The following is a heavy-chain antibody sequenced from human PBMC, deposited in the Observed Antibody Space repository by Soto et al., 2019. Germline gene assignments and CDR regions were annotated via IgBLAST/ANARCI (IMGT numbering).Heavy chain of an antibody. Sequence: QVQLQESGPGLVKPSETLSLTCTVSGGSISSYYWSWIRQPPGKGLEWIGYIYYSGSTNYNPSLRRRVTISVDTSKNQFSLKPSSVTAADTAVYYCVSSSLDGDLNWFDPWGQGTLVTVSS. CDR3: VSSSLDGDLNWFDP. J-gene: IGHJ5*02. V-gene: IGHV4-59*08. CDR1: GGSISSYY. CDR2: IYYSGST. D-gene: IGHD4-17*01.